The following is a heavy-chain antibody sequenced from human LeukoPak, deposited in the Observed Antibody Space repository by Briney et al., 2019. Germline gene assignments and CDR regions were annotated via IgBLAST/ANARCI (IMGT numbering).Heavy chain of an antibody. D-gene: IGHD5-18*01. CDR3: ARGSKRGVPPRDIVATRDTAMVIFDY. Sequence: ASVKVSCKASGYTFTSYYMHWVRQAPGQGLEWMGIINPSGGSTSYAQKFQGRVTMTRDTSISTAYMELSRLRSDDTAVYYCARGSKRGVPPRDIVATRDTAMVIFDYWGQGTLVTVSS. J-gene: IGHJ4*02. V-gene: IGHV1-46*01. CDR1: GYTFTSYY. CDR2: INPSGGST.